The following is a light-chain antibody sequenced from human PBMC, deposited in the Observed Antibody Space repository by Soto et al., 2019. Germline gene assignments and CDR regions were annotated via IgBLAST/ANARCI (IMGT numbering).Light chain of an antibody. CDR3: QSYASSLSGYV. CDR2: GNS. V-gene: IGLV1-40*01. CDR1: SSNIGAGYD. Sequence: QSVLTQPPSVSGAPGQRVTISCTGSSSNIGAGYDVHWYQQIPGTAPKLLIYGNSNRPSGVPDRFSGSKSGTSASLAITGLHAEDEADYYCQSYASSLSGYVLGPGTKLTVL. J-gene: IGLJ1*01.